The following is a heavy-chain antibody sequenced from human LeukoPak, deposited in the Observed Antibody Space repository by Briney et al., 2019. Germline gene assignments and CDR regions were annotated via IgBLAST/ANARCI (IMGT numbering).Heavy chain of an antibody. D-gene: IGHD6-13*01. J-gene: IGHJ4*02. CDR2: IGGGATT. CDR3: AKDLHISGVAAAGSDPFDY. V-gene: IGHV3-23*01. CDR1: GFTFSNYV. Sequence: PGGSLRLSCAASGFTFSNYVMSWVRQAPGKGLEWVSAIGGGATTYYADYVKGRFTISRDNSNNTLYLQMNSLRAEDTAVYYCAKDLHISGVAAAGSDPFDYWGQGTLVTVSS.